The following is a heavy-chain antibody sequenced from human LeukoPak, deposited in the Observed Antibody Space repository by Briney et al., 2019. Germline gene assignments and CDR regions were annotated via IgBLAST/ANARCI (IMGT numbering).Heavy chain of an antibody. CDR2: IYDSGSS. J-gene: IGHJ4*02. CDR1: GDSISGYY. D-gene: IGHD1-26*01. CDR3: ARHFYDSRGSYSFALDY. Sequence: SETLSLTCSVSGDSISGYYWSWIRQPPGKGLEWIGYIYDSGSSNYNPALKSRVTISVDTSTNRFSLKLSSVTAADTAVYHCARHFYDSRGSYSFALDYWGQGALVTVSS. V-gene: IGHV4-59*08.